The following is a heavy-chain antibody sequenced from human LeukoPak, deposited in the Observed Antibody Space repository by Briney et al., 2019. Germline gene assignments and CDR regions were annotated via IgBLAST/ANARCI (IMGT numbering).Heavy chain of an antibody. Sequence: ASVKVSCKASGGTFSSYAISWVRQAPGQGLEWMGGIIPIFGTANYAQKFQGRVTITTDESTSTAYMELSSLRSEDTAVYYCARAIVVPSEGGWFDPWGQGTLVTVSS. CDR1: GGTFSSYA. J-gene: IGHJ5*02. D-gene: IGHD2-21*01. V-gene: IGHV1-69*05. CDR3: ARAIVVPSEGGWFDP. CDR2: IIPIFGTA.